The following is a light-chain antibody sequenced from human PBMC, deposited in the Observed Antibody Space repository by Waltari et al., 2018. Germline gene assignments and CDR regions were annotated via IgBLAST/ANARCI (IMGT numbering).Light chain of an antibody. CDR2: DAS. Sequence: DIQLTQSPSTLSASVGDRVTNTCRASQSVTTWLAWYQQKAGKAPKLLIYDASMVQSGVPSRFSGGGSGTEFSLTINSLQPDDFATYYCQQYNDRVLTFGQGT. CDR1: QSVTTW. CDR3: QQYNDRVLT. J-gene: IGKJ2*01. V-gene: IGKV1-5*01.